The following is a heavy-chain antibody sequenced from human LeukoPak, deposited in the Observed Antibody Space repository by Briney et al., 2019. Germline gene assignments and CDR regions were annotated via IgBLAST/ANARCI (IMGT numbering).Heavy chain of an antibody. CDR2: INHSGST. V-gene: IGHV4-39*07. D-gene: IGHD3-9*01. CDR1: GGSISSGSYY. CDR3: ARVHTGYGGDAFDI. J-gene: IGHJ3*02. Sequence: PPETLSLTCTVSGGSISSGSYYWSWIRQPPGKGLEWIGEINHSGSTNYNPSLKSRVTIPVDTSKNQFSLKLSSVTAADTAVYYCARVHTGYGGDAFDIWGQGTMVTVSS.